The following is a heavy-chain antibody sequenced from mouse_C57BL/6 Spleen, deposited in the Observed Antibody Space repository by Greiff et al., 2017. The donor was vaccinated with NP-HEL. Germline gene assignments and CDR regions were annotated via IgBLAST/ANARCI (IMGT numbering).Heavy chain of an antibody. CDR3: AREGSTSFAY. J-gene: IGHJ3*01. V-gene: IGHV1-52*01. Sequence: VKLQQPGAELVRPGSSVKLSCKASGYTFTSYWMHWVKQRPIQGLEWIGNIDPSDSETHYNQKFKDKATLTVDKSSSTAYMQLSSLTSEDSAVYYCAREGSTSFAYWGQGTLVTVSA. CDR2: IDPSDSET. CDR1: GYTFTSYW.